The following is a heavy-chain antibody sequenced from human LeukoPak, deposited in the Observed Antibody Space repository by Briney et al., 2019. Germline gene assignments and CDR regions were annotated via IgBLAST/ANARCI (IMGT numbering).Heavy chain of an antibody. V-gene: IGHV4-38-2*02. CDR2: IYHSGST. J-gene: IGHJ4*02. Sequence: PSETLSLTCAVSGYSISSGYYWGWIRQPPGKGLEWIGSIYHSGSTYYNPSLKGRVTISVDTSKNQFSLRLSSVTAADTAVYYCARDREGATIVGKFDYWGQGTLVTVSS. D-gene: IGHD1-26*01. CDR3: ARDREGATIVGKFDY. CDR1: GYSISSGYY.